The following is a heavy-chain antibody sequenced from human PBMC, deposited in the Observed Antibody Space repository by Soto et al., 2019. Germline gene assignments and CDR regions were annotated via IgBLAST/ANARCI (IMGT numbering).Heavy chain of an antibody. V-gene: IGHV4-30-2*05. CDR3: ARPFDY. CDR2: IYYSGNT. J-gene: IGHJ4*02. Sequence: SETLSLTCAVSVGSMRSGDYSWSWIRQPPGKGLEWIGYIYYSGNTYYNPSLKSRVTISVDTSKNQFSLKLSSVTAADTAVYYCARPFDYWGQGTLVTVSS. CDR1: VGSMRSGDYS.